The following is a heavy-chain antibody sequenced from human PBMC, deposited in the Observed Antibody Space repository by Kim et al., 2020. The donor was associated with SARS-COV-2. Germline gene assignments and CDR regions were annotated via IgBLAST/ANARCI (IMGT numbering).Heavy chain of an antibody. D-gene: IGHD5-18*01. J-gene: IGHJ4*02. CDR2: INHSGST. Sequence: SETLSLTCAVYGGSFSGYYWSWIRQPPGKGLEWIGEINHSGSTNYNPSLKSRVTISVDTSKNQFSLKLSSVTAADTAVYYCARGLGDVDTAMGGYWGQGTLVTVSS. CDR1: GGSFSGYY. V-gene: IGHV4-34*01. CDR3: ARGLGDVDTAMGGY.